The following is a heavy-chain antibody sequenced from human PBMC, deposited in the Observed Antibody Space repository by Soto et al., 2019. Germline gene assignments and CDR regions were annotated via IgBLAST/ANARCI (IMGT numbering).Heavy chain of an antibody. CDR2: MNPNSGNT. V-gene: IGHV1-8*01. Sequence: VKVSCKASGYTFTSYDINWVRQATGQGLEWMGWMNPNSGNTGYAQKFQGRVTMTRNTSISTAYMELSSLRSEDTAVYYCARAKNAPLFGVVIVKGAYYYGMDVWGQGTTVTV. D-gene: IGHD3-3*01. CDR3: ARAKNAPLFGVVIVKGAYYYGMDV. CDR1: GYTFTSYD. J-gene: IGHJ6*02.